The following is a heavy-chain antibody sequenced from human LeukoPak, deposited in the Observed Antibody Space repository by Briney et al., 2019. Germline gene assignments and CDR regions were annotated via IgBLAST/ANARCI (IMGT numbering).Heavy chain of an antibody. D-gene: IGHD3-22*01. Sequence: ASVKVSCKASGYTFTGYYMHWVRQAPGQGLEWMGWINPNSGGTNYAQKFQGRVTMTRGTSISTAYMELSRLRSDDTAVYYCARPSVIVVAMEDAFDIWGQGTMVTVSS. J-gene: IGHJ3*02. CDR1: GYTFTGYY. V-gene: IGHV1-2*02. CDR2: INPNSGGT. CDR3: ARPSVIVVAMEDAFDI.